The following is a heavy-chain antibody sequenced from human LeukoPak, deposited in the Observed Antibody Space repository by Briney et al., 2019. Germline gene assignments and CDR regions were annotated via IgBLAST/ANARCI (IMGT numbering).Heavy chain of an antibody. CDR3: ARRPKNVLRFLEWLLSPGAFDI. CDR2: INHSGST. V-gene: IGHV4-34*01. D-gene: IGHD3-3*01. CDR1: GGSFSGYY. Sequence: KASETLSLTCAVYGGSFSGYYWSWIRQPPGKGLEWIGEINHSGSTNYNPSLKSRVTISVDTSKNQFSLKLSSVTAADTAVYYCARRPKNVLRFLEWLLSPGAFDIWGQGTMVTVSS. J-gene: IGHJ3*02.